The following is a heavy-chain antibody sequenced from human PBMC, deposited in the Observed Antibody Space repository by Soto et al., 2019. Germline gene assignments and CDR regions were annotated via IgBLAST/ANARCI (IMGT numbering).Heavy chain of an antibody. V-gene: IGHV4-34*01. CDR3: ARVHHVLRYFGCPRGYFAY. D-gene: IGHD3-9*01. J-gene: IGHJ4*02. CDR2: INHSGST. Sequence: WIIQKPGKGLEWIGEINHSGSTNYNPSLKSRVTISVDTSKNQFSLKLSSVTAADTAVYYCARVHHVLRYFGCPRGYFAYWGKGTLVTVSS.